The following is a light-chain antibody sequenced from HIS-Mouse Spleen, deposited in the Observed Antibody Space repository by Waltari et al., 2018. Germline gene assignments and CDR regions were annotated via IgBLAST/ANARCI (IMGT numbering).Light chain of an antibody. J-gene: IGLJ2*01. V-gene: IGLV2-14*03. CDR1: SSDVVGYNY. CDR3: SSYTSSSFNVV. Sequence: QSALTQPASVSGSPGQSITISCTGTSSDVVGYNYVSWYQQHPGKAPKLMIYDVSNRASGVSNRFSGSKSGNTASLTISGLQAEDEADYYCSSYTSSSFNVVFGGGTKLTVL. CDR2: DVS.